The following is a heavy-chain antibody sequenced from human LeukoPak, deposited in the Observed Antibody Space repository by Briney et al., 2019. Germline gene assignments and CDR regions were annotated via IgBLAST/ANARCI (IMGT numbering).Heavy chain of an antibody. V-gene: IGHV4-61*02. CDR1: GGSISSGSYY. Sequence: PSQTLSLTCTVSGGSISSGSYYWSWIRQPAGKGLEWIGRIYTSGSTNYNPSHKSRVTISVDTSKNQFSLKLSSVTAADTAVYYCAREASGYDYGYYYYYGMDVWGQGTTVTVSS. CDR3: AREASGYDYGYYYYYGMDV. D-gene: IGHD5-12*01. CDR2: IYTSGST. J-gene: IGHJ6*02.